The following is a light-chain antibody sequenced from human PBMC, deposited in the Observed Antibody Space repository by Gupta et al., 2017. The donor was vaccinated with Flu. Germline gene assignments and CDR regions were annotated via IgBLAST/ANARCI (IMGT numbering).Light chain of an antibody. J-gene: IGKJ4*01. CDR1: QRVNSY. CDR2: DAS. Sequence: GERAPLSCRDSQRVNSYLDWYQQKPGQAPSLLIYDASDRATGIPARFSGSGSGTDFTLTISSLEPEDFAVYYCQQRSNWPLTFGGGTKVEIK. V-gene: IGKV3-11*01. CDR3: QQRSNWPLT.